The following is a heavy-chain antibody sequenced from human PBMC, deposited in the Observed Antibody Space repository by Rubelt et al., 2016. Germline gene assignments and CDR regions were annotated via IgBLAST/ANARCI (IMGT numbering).Heavy chain of an antibody. CDR3: ARLDFGGNWGQAYYMDV. CDR2: IYSDGNT. V-gene: IGHV4-39*01. CDR1: GGSISSNTDY. Sequence: QLQLQESGPGLVKPSETLSLTCTVSGGSISSNTDYWGWIRQPPGKGLEWIGRIYSDGNTHYNPSLQRRVLISADMTKNQASRGRAAVTAAETAGYDCARLDFGGNWGQAYYMDVWGKGTTVVVSS. D-gene: IGHD4-23*01. J-gene: IGHJ6*03.